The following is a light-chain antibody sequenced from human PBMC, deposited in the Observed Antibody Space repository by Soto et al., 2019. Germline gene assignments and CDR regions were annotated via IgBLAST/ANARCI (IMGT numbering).Light chain of an antibody. CDR3: QQSYSRLVT. J-gene: IGKJ1*01. CDR2: AAS. V-gene: IGKV1-39*01. Sequence: DIQMTQSPSSLSASVEDRVIITCRASENINSYLNWYQQKLGKAPKLLIYAASSLQSGVPSRFSGSGSETVFTLTINNLQPEDSATYYCQQSYSRLVTFGQGTKVEIK. CDR1: ENINSY.